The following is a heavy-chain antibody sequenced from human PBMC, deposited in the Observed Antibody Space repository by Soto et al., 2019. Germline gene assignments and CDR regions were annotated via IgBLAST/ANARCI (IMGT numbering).Heavy chain of an antibody. V-gene: IGHV3-73*01. CDR2: IRSKANSYAT. D-gene: IGHD2-8*01. Sequence: GGSLRLSCAASGFTFSVSAMHWVRQASGKGLEWVGRIRSKANSYATAYAASVKGRFTISRDDSKNTAYLQMNSLKTEDTAVYYCTSLGVRDAFDIWGQGTMVTVSS. J-gene: IGHJ3*02. CDR3: TSLGVRDAFDI. CDR1: GFTFSVSA.